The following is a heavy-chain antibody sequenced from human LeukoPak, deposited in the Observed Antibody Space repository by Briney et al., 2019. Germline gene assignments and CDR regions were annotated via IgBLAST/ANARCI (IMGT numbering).Heavy chain of an antibody. CDR3: AKDARGYDSSGYLDY. Sequence: GGSLRLSCAASGFTFSSYWMSWVRQAPGKGLEWVANIKQDGSEKYYADSVKGRFTISRDNSKNTLYLQMNSLRAEDTAVYYCAKDARGYDSSGYLDYWGQGTLVTVSS. CDR2: IKQDGSEK. CDR1: GFTFSSYW. J-gene: IGHJ4*02. D-gene: IGHD3-22*01. V-gene: IGHV3-7*01.